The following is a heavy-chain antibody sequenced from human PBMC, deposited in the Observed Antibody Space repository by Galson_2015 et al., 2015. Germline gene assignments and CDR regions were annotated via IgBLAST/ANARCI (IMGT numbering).Heavy chain of an antibody. CDR2: ISDSGGST. J-gene: IGHJ4*02. Sequence: SLRLSCAASGFTFSNYAMNWVRQAPGKGLEWVSAISDSGGSTYYADSVKGRFTISRDNSKNTLYLQMNSLRAEDTAVYYCAKDIGVWVNYWGQGTLVTVSS. D-gene: IGHD3-10*01. V-gene: IGHV3-23*01. CDR3: AKDIGVWVNY. CDR1: GFTFSNYA.